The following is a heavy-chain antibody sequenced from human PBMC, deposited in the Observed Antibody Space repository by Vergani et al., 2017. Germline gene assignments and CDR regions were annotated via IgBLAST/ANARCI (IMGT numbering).Heavy chain of an antibody. D-gene: IGHD1-14*01. Sequence: VQLLESGGGLVQPGGSLRLSCAASGFTLNQYGMHWVRQAPGKGLEWVAVTWYDGNNKQYADSVKGRFTISRDNSKSTMYLQMNSLRDEDTGVYYCARDLRLLYNRFDPWGQGTLVTVSS. CDR1: GFTLNQYG. CDR2: TWYDGNNK. CDR3: ARDLRLLYNRFDP. J-gene: IGHJ5*02. V-gene: IGHV3-33*01.